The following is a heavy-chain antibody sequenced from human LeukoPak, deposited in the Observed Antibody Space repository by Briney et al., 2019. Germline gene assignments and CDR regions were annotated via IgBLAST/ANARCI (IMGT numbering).Heavy chain of an antibody. V-gene: IGHV3-23*01. CDR2: ISGSGGST. CDR1: GFTFSSYA. D-gene: IGHD3-22*01. J-gene: IGHJ4*02. CDR3: ANSRHYDVIFDY. Sequence: GGSLRLSCAASGFTFSSYAMSWVRQAPGKGLEWVSAISGSGGSTYYADSVKGRFTISRDNSKNTLYLQMNSLRAEDTAVYYCANSRHYDVIFDYWGQRTLVTVSS.